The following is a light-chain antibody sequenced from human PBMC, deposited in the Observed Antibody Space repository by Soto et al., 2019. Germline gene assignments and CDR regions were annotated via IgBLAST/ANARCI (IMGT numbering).Light chain of an antibody. J-gene: IGLJ1*01. CDR1: SSDVGGYNY. CDR3: SSYTSSSTLV. CDR2: DVN. V-gene: IGLV2-14*01. Sequence: QSALTQPASVSGSPGQSISISCTGTSSDVGGYNYVSWYQQHPGKAPKLMIYDVNNRPSGVSDRFSGSKSGNTASLTISGLQADDEADYYCSSYTSSSTLVFGTVTKVTDL.